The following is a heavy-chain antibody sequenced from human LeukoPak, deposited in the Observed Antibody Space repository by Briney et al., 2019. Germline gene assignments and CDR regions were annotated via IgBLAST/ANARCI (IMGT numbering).Heavy chain of an antibody. D-gene: IGHD5-18*01. Sequence: GGSLRLSCAASGFTFSSYSMNWVRQAPGKGLEWVSSISSSSSCIYYEGSVKGRSTISRDNAKNSLYRQMNSLRAEDTAVYYCARDTGYSYGMDYWGQGTLVTVSS. V-gene: IGHV3-21*01. J-gene: IGHJ4*02. CDR3: ARDTGYSYGMDY. CDR1: GFTFSSYS. CDR2: ISSSSSCI.